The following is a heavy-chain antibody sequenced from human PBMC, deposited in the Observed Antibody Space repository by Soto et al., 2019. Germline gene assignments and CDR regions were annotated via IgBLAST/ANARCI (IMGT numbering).Heavy chain of an antibody. CDR3: ARRTYYGDYVVFDY. Sequence: LSVTSTAYDRPVRSSSYYWGWLCQSTGKGLEWIGRIYYSGSTYYNPSLKSRVTISVDTSKNQFSLKLSSVTAADTAVYYCARRTYYGDYVVFDYWGQGTLVTVSS. J-gene: IGHJ4*02. D-gene: IGHD4-17*01. CDR2: IYYSGST. V-gene: IGHV4-39*01. CDR1: DRPVRSSSYY.